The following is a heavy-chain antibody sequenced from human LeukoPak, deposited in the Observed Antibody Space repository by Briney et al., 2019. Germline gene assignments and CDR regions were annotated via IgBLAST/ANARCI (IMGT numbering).Heavy chain of an antibody. CDR1: GFTFSTYA. CDR3: APRVVGSAPFDY. CDR2: ISGSTGRT. D-gene: IGHD2-15*01. J-gene: IGHJ4*02. Sequence: GGSLRLSCAASGFTFSTYAMSWVSQAPGKGLEWVSAISGSTGRTYYADSVKGRFTISRDNSKNTLYLQMNNLRAEDTAVYYCAPRVVGSAPFDYWGQGTLVTVSS. V-gene: IGHV3-23*01.